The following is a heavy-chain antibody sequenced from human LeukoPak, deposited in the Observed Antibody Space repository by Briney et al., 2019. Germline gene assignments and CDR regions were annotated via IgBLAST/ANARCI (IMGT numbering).Heavy chain of an antibody. Sequence: SETLSLTCAVYGGSFSGYYWSWVRQPPGKGLEWIGEINHSGSTNYNPSLKSRVTISVDTSKNQFSLKLSSVTAADTAVYYCARQFPLFAGYYNYMDVWGKGTTVTVSS. CDR2: INHSGST. D-gene: IGHD3-10*02. CDR1: GGSFSGYY. J-gene: IGHJ6*03. CDR3: ARQFPLFAGYYNYMDV. V-gene: IGHV4-34*01.